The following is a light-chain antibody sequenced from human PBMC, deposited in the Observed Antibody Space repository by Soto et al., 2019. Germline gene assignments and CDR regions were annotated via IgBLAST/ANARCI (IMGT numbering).Light chain of an antibody. CDR2: DVT. J-gene: IGLJ2*01. CDR1: SSDVGDYNY. CDR3: SSYTSSSTLVV. V-gene: IGLV2-14*01. Sequence: QSALTQPASVSGSPGQSITISCTGTSSDVGDYNYVSWYQQHPGKAPKLMIYDVTNRPSGVSNRFSASKSGNTASLTISGLQAEDEADYYCSSYTSSSTLVVFGGGTKVTVL.